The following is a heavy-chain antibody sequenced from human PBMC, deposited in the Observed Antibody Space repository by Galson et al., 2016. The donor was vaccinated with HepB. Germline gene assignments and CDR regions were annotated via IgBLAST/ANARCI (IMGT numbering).Heavy chain of an antibody. CDR1: GFTFSRYE. Sequence: SLRLSCAASGFTFSRYEMNWVRQAPGKGLEWVSYISRTSGIKHYADSVRGRFTISRDNVKNTLYLQMNRLRDEDTAVYYCVTSDSGGDGFKGVWGQGTTVIVSS. CDR2: ISRTSGIK. D-gene: IGHD2-21*02. CDR3: VTSDSGGDGFKGV. V-gene: IGHV3-48*03. J-gene: IGHJ6*02.